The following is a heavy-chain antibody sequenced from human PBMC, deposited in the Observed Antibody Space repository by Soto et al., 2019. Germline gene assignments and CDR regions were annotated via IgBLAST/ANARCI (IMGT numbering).Heavy chain of an antibody. CDR2: ISGSGGST. CDR1: GFTFSSYA. Sequence: EVQLLESGGGLVQPGGSLRLSCAASGFTFSSYAMSWVRQAPGKGLEWVSAISGSGGSTYYADSVKGRFTISRDNSKNTLYLKMNSLRAEDTAVYYCARLTYYDILTGHPSLGYWGQGTLVTVSS. CDR3: ARLTYYDILTGHPSLGY. J-gene: IGHJ4*02. D-gene: IGHD3-9*01. V-gene: IGHV3-23*01.